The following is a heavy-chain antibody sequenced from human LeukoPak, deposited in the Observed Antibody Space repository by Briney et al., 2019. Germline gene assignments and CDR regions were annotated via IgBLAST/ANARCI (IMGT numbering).Heavy chain of an antibody. Sequence: GASVKVSCKASGGTFSSYAISWVGQAPGQGLEWMGRIIPIFGTATYAQKFQGRVTITTDESTSTAYMELSSLRSEDTAVYYCARSSYYDSSGYYSDYWGQGTLVTVSS. CDR3: ARSSYYDSSGYYSDY. D-gene: IGHD3-22*01. CDR1: GGTFSSYA. V-gene: IGHV1-69*05. CDR2: IIPIFGTA. J-gene: IGHJ4*02.